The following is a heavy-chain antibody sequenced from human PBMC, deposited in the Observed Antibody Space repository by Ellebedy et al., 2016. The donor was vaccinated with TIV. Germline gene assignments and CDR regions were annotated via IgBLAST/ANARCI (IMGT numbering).Heavy chain of an antibody. Sequence: ASVKVSXXASGGTFSSYGISWVRQAPGQGLEWMGWISAYNGNTNYAQKLQGRVTMTTDTSTSTAYMELRSLRSDDTAVYYCARFSRIVVVPAATYYYYYYMDVWGKGTTVTVSS. V-gene: IGHV1-18*01. J-gene: IGHJ6*03. D-gene: IGHD2-2*01. CDR1: GGTFSSYG. CDR3: ARFSRIVVVPAATYYYYYYMDV. CDR2: ISAYNGNT.